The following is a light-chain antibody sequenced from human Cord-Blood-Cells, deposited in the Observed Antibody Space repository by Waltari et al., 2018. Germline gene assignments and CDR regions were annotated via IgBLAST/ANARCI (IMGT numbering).Light chain of an antibody. CDR1: SDVGGYNY. Sequence: SDVGGYNYVSWYQQHPGKAPKLMIYDVSKRPSGVSNRFSGSKSGNTASLTISGLQAEDEADYYCSSYTSSSTFVVFGGGTKLTVL. CDR2: DVS. V-gene: IGLV2-14*04. J-gene: IGLJ2*01. CDR3: SSYTSSSTFVV.